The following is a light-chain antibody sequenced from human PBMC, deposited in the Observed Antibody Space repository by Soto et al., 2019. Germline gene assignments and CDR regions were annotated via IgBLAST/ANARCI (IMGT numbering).Light chain of an antibody. Sequence: DIQMTQSPSSLSASVGDRVTITCRASQSISSYLNWYQQKPGKAPKVLIYAATSLQSGVPSRFSGSGSGTDFTLTISSLQPEDFATYYCQQSYSTPVFGPGTKVDIK. V-gene: IGKV1-39*01. CDR2: AAT. CDR1: QSISSY. CDR3: QQSYSTPV. J-gene: IGKJ3*01.